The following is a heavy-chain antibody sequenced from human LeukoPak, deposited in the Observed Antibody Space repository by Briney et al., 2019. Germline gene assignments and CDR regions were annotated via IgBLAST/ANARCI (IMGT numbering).Heavy chain of an antibody. V-gene: IGHV3-23*01. CDR2: ISGSGGST. D-gene: IGHD3-22*01. CDR3: AKDFYDSSGYYFAPPFDY. CDR1: GFTFSSYA. Sequence: GGSLRLFCAASGFTFSSYAMSWVRQAPGKGLEWVSAISGSGGSTYYADSVKGRFTISRDNSKNTLYLQMNSLRAEDTAVYYCAKDFYDSSGYYFAPPFDYWGQGTWSPSPQ. J-gene: IGHJ4*02.